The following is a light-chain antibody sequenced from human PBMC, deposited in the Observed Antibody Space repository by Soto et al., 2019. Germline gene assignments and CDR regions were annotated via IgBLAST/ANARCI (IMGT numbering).Light chain of an antibody. CDR2: EVT. CDR3: SSYTRRNTWV. Sequence: QSALTQRASVSGSRGQSITISCTGTSSDVGGYNYVSWYQQHPDKAPKLMIYEVTNRPSGVSNRFSGSKSANTASLTISGLQAEDEADYYCSSYTRRNTWVFGVGTKLTVL. J-gene: IGLJ3*02. CDR1: SSDVGGYNY. V-gene: IGLV2-14*01.